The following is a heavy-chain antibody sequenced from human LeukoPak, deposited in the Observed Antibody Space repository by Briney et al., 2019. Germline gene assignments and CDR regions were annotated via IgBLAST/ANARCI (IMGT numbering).Heavy chain of an antibody. V-gene: IGHV3-20*04. CDR2: INWNGGST. D-gene: IGHD4-11*01. CDR3: AREAIHYGDETTVFTFFDY. Sequence: PGGSLRLSCAASGFTFDDYGMSWVRQAPGKGLEWVSGINWNGGSTGYADSVKGRFTISRDNAKNSLYLQMNSLRAEDTALYYCAREAIHYGDETTVFTFFDYWGQGTLVTVSS. CDR1: GFTFDDYG. J-gene: IGHJ4*02.